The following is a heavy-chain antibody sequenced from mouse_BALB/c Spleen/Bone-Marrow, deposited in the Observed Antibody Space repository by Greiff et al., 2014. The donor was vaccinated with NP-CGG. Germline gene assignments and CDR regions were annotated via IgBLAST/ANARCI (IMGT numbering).Heavy chain of an antibody. D-gene: IGHD2-14*01. CDR3: ARHHRYAYYFDY. CDR1: GYTFTNSW. V-gene: IGHV1S130*01. J-gene: IGHJ2*01. CDR2: IHPNSGNT. Sequence: VQLQQSGSVLVRPGASVKLSCKASGYTFTNSWIHWAKQRPGQGLEWIGEIHPNSGNTNYNEKFKGKVTLTADISSSTAYVDPSSLTSEDSAVYYCARHHRYAYYFDYWGQGTTLTVSS.